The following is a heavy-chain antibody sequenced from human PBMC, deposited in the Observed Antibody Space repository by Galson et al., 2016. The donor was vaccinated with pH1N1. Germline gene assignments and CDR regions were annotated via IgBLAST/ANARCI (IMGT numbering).Heavy chain of an antibody. CDR2: INCGNGDT. Sequence: SVKVSCKASGYTFTTYGIHWVRQAPGQRLQWMGWINCGNGDTRYAERFQGRVTISRDTSSTTVYMDLTNLRHEDTAVFYCVKGGDFDQWGQGTLVTVSS. D-gene: IGHD4-17*01. CDR3: VKGGDFDQ. V-gene: IGHV1-3*01. J-gene: IGHJ4*02. CDR1: GYTFTTYG.